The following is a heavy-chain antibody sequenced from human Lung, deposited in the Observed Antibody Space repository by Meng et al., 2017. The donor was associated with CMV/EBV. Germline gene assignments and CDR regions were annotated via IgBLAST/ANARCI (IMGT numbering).Heavy chain of an antibody. Sequence: SXXVSXKASGGTFSSYTISWVRQAPGQGLEWMRRIIPILGIANYAQKFQGRVTITADKSTSTAYMELSSLRSEDTAVYYCARGSYYDSSGYYSTSDWFDPWGQGTXVTVAS. V-gene: IGHV1-69*02. J-gene: IGHJ5*02. CDR1: GGTFSSYT. CDR3: ARGSYYDSSGYYSTSDWFDP. D-gene: IGHD3-22*01. CDR2: IIPILGIA.